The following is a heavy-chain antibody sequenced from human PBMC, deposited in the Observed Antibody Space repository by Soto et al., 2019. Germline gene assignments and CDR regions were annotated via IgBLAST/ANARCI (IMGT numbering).Heavy chain of an antibody. V-gene: IGHV3-9*01. J-gene: IGHJ3*02. Sequence: EVQLVESGGGLVQPGRSLRLSCAASGFTFDDYAMHWVGQAPGKGLEWVSGISWNSGSIGYADSVKGRFTISRDNAKNSLYLQMNSLRAEYTALYYCAKDIPFQCCSGGSCGAFDIWGQGTMVTVSS. CDR3: AKDIPFQCCSGGSCGAFDI. CDR2: ISWNSGSI. CDR1: GFTFDDYA. D-gene: IGHD2-15*01.